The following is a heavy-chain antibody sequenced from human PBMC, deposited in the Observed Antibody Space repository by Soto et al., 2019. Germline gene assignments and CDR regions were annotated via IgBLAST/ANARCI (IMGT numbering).Heavy chain of an antibody. CDR1: GGSISSGGYY. D-gene: IGHD3-3*01. Sequence: SETLSLTCTVSGGSISSGGYYWSWIRQHPGKGLEWIGYIYYSGSTYYNPSLKSRVTISVDTSKNQFSLKLSSVTAADTAVYYSARGPNYDFWSGYYWRDGMDVWGQGTTVTVS. V-gene: IGHV4-31*03. CDR2: IYYSGST. J-gene: IGHJ6*02. CDR3: ARGPNYDFWSGYYWRDGMDV.